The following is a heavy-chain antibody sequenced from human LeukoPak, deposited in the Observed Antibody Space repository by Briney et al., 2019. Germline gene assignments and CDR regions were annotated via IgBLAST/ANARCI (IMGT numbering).Heavy chain of an antibody. V-gene: IGHV3-7*01. CDR2: IKQDGSEK. Sequence: TGGSLRLSCAASGFTFSSYWMSWVRQAPGKGLEWVANIKQDGSEKYYVDSVKGRFTISRDNAKNSLYLQMNSLRAEDTAVYYCARDYYGFGEFPTASDYWGQGTLVTVSS. CDR3: ARDYYGFGEFPTASDY. D-gene: IGHD3-10*01. CDR1: GFTFSSYW. J-gene: IGHJ4*02.